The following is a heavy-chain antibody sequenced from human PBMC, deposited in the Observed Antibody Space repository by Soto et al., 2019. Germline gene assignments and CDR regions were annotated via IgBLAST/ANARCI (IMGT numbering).Heavy chain of an antibody. V-gene: IGHV3-74*01. Sequence: GGSLRLSCASSGFTFSSQWMHWVRQAPGKGLVWVSRINGDGSTTSYADSVKGRFTISRDNAKNTVYLQMNSLRAEDTAVYYCAKDPIAVAGTGVLTYWGQGTLVTVSS. D-gene: IGHD6-19*01. CDR3: AKDPIAVAGTGVLTY. CDR1: GFTFSSQW. CDR2: INGDGSTT. J-gene: IGHJ4*02.